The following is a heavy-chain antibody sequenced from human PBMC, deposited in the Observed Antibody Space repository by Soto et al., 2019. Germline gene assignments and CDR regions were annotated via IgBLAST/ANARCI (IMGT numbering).Heavy chain of an antibody. V-gene: IGHV3-30*18. CDR1: GFTFSSYG. CDR3: AKGIRLAYYYMDV. Sequence: GGSLRLSCAASGFTFSSYGMHWVRQAPGKGLEWVAVISYDGSNKYYADSVKGRFTISRDNSKNTLYLQMNSLRAEDTAVYYCAKGIRLAYYYMDVWGKGTTVTVS. J-gene: IGHJ6*03. CDR2: ISYDGSNK.